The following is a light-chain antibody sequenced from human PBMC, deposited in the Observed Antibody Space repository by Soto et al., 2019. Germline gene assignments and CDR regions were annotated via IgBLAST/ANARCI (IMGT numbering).Light chain of an antibody. V-gene: IGKV1-12*01. CDR2: TAS. J-gene: IGKJ4*01. Sequence: DIQMTQSPSSVSASVGDRVTITCRASQGISSLLAWYQQKPGKAPNLLIHTASSLQSGVPSRFSGSGSGTAFTLTISSLQPEDFATYYCQQANSFPLTFAGGTKVEIK. CDR3: QQANSFPLT. CDR1: QGISSL.